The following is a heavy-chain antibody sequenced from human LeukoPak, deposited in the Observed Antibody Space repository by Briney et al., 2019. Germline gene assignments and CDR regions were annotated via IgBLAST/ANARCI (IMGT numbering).Heavy chain of an antibody. CDR3: ARGKYSSSWYKYNWFDP. CDR2: INHSGST. CDR1: GGSFSGYY. J-gene: IGHJ5*02. Sequence: ETLSLTCAVYGGSFSGYYWSWIRQPPGKGLEWIGEINHSGSTNYNPSLKSRVAISVDTSKNQFSLKLSSVTAADTAVYYCARGKYSSSWYKYNWFDPWGQGTLVTVSS. D-gene: IGHD6-13*01. V-gene: IGHV4-34*01.